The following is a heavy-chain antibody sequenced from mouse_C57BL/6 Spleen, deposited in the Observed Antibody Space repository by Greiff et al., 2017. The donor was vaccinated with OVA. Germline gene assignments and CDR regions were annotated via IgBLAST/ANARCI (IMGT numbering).Heavy chain of an antibody. D-gene: IGHD2-4*01. J-gene: IGHJ2*01. CDR3: ARGDYDGGPYYFDY. CDR1: GYTFTSYW. Sequence: QVQLQQSGAELVRPGSSVKLSCKASGYTFTSYWMHWVKQRPIQGLEWIGNIDPSDSETHYNQKFKDKATLTVDKSSSTAYMQLSSLTSEDSAVYYCARGDYDGGPYYFDYWGQGTTLTVSS. CDR2: IDPSDSET. V-gene: IGHV1-52*01.